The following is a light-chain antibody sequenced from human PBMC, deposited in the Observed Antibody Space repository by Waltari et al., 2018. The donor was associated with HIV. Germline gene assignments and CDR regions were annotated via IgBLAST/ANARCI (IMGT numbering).Light chain of an antibody. CDR2: GNT. Sequence: QSVLTQPPSVSGAPGQRVTISCTGNTSNIGAGYDVHWYQQLPGTAPKLLIYGNTNRPSGVPDRFSGSTSGTSASLAITGLQADDEAHFYCQSYDSSLSGVIFGGGTKLTVL. CDR1: TSNIGAGYD. V-gene: IGLV1-40*01. J-gene: IGLJ2*01. CDR3: QSYDSSLSGVI.